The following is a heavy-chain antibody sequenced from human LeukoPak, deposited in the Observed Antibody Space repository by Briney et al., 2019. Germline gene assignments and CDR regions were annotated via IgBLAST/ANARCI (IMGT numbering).Heavy chain of an antibody. CDR2: ISSTGGTT. V-gene: IGHV3-23*01. CDR1: GFTVSSNS. D-gene: IGHD3-10*02. Sequence: QAGGSLRLSCTVSGFTVSSNSMSWVRQAPGKGLEWVSSISSTGGTTYYADSVKGRFTISRDNSKNTLYLQMNSLRAEDTAVYYCAELGVTMIGGVWGKGTTVTISS. CDR3: AELGVTMIGGV. J-gene: IGHJ6*04.